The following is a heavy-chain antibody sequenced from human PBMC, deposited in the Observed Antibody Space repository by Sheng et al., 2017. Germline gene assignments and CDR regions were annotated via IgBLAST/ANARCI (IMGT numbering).Heavy chain of an antibody. D-gene: IGHD1-1*01. V-gene: IGHV4-31*11. CDR2: IYYSGST. J-gene: IGHJ5*02. CDR1: GDSISSGSHY. Sequence: QVQLQESGPGLVKPSQTLSLTCAVSGDSISSGSHYWSWIRQYPGKGLEWIGHIYYSGSTYYNPSLKSRIIISLDTSKNEFSLHLSSVTAADTAMYFCARDRGRVGWFDPWGQGTLGHRLL. CDR3: ARDRGRVGWFDP.